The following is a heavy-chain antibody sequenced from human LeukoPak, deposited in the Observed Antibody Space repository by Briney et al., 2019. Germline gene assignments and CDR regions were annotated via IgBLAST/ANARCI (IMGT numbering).Heavy chain of an antibody. Sequence: PGGSLRLSCAASGFTFSSYSMNWVRQAPGKGLEWVSSISSSSSYIYYADSVKGRFTISRDNAKNSLYLQMNSLRAEDTAVYYCARLSITGTPIRDYWGQGTLVTVSS. J-gene: IGHJ4*02. V-gene: IGHV3-21*01. CDR3: ARLSITGTPIRDY. CDR1: GFTFSSYS. D-gene: IGHD1-20*01. CDR2: ISSSSSYI.